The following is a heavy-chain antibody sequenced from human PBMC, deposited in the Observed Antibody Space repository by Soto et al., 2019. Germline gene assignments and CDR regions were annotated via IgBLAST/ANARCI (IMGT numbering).Heavy chain of an antibody. CDR1: GYTFTSYG. CDR3: ARDGFLRYCSSTRCLDAFDI. V-gene: IGHV1-18*01. CDR2: ISAYNGNT. Sequence: ASVKVSCKASGYTFTSYGISWVRQAPGQGLEWMGWISAYNGNTNYAQKLQGRVTMTTDTSTSTAYMELRSLRSDDTAVYYCARDGFLRYCSSTRCLDAFDIWGQGTMVTVSS. D-gene: IGHD2-2*01. J-gene: IGHJ3*02.